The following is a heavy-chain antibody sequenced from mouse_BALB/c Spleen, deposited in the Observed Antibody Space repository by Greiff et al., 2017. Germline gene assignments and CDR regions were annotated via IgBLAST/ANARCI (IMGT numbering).Heavy chain of an antibody. D-gene: IGHD1-1*01. V-gene: IGHV14-4*02. Sequence: GQLQQSGAELVRSGASVKLSCTASGFNIKDYYMHWVKQRPEQGLEWIGWIDPENGDTEYAPKFQGKATMTADTSSNTAYLQLSSLTSEDTAVYYCNYYGSAYWGQGTLVTVSA. CDR2: IDPENGDT. J-gene: IGHJ3*01. CDR1: GFNIKDYY. CDR3: NYYGSAY.